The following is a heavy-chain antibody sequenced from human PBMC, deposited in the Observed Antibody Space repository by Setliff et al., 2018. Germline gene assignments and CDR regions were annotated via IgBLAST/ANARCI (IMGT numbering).Heavy chain of an antibody. CDR3: ARDALYDSNDRNSYYGNWLDP. CDR1: GGSFSNYA. CDR2: IIPIYGST. V-gene: IGHV1-69*13. D-gene: IGHD3-22*01. Sequence: SVKVSCTASGGSFSNYAIIWVRQAPGQGPEWMGGIIPIYGSTNNAEKFQGRVTFSADESMSTVYMELSSLTSADTALYYCARDALYDSNDRNSYYGNWLDPWGQGTLVTVSS. J-gene: IGHJ5*02.